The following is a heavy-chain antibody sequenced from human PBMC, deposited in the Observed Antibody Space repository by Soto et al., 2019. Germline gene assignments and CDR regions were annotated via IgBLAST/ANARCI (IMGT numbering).Heavy chain of an antibody. Sequence: PGESLKISCKGSGYSFTSYWIGWVRQMPGKGLEWMGIIYPGDSDTRYSPSFQGQVTISADKSISTAYLQWSSLKASDTAMYYCASSLPPENCSGGSCYPVIGAFDIWGQGTMVTLSS. V-gene: IGHV5-51*01. CDR2: IYPGDSDT. D-gene: IGHD2-15*01. J-gene: IGHJ3*02. CDR3: ASSLPPENCSGGSCYPVIGAFDI. CDR1: GYSFTSYW.